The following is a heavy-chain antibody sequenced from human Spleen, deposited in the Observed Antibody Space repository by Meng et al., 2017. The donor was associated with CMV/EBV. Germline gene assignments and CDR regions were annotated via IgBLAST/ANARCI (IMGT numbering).Heavy chain of an antibody. D-gene: IGHD6-13*01. CDR1: GFTFSGSW. J-gene: IGHJ4*02. CDR3: AREEEQQLVPSY. CDR2: IKQDGSEK. Sequence: GESLKISCAASGFTFSGSWMSWVRQAPGKGLEWVANIKQDGSEKYYVDSVKGRFTISRDNAKNSLYLQMNSLRAEDTAVYYCAREEEQQLVPSYWGQGTLVTVSS. V-gene: IGHV3-7*01.